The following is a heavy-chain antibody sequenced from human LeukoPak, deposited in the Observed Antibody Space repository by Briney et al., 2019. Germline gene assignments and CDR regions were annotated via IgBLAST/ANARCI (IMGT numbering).Heavy chain of an antibody. CDR2: INPSGGST. CDR3: ATGPGHSSGWLYRKGPLDY. V-gene: IGHV1-46*01. Sequence: ASVKVSCKASGYTFTSYYMHWVRQAPGQGLEWMGIINPSGGSTSYAQKFQGRVTMTEDTSTDTAYMELSSLRSEDTAVYYCATGPGHSSGWLYRKGPLDYWGQGTLVTVSS. D-gene: IGHD6-19*01. J-gene: IGHJ4*02. CDR1: GYTFTSYY.